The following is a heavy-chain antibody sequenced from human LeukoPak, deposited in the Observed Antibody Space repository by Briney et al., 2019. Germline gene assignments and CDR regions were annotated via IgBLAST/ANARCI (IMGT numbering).Heavy chain of an antibody. CDR1: GFTVSSNY. CDR2: IYSGGST. J-gene: IGHJ4*02. Sequence: GGSLRLSCAASGFTVSSNYMSWVRQAPGKGLEWVSVIYSGGSTYYADSVKGRFTISRDNSKNTLYLQMNSLRAEDTAVYYCAREYYDYVWGSYRSGVRDYWGQGTLVTVSS. CDR3: AREYYDYVWGSYRSGVRDY. D-gene: IGHD3-16*02. V-gene: IGHV3-66*01.